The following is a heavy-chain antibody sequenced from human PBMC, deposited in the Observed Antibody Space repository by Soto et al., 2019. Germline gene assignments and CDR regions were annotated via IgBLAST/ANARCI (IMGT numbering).Heavy chain of an antibody. Sequence: QVQLVQSGAEVKKPGASVKVSCKTSGYPFTSYGINWVRQAPGQGPEWMGWISAYNDKTIYTQKFQGRVTMTTDTSTSTAYMEMRSLRSDEKAVYYCARDRLIAVTGLLRNWGQGTLVTVCS. CDR3: ARDRLIAVTGLLRN. CDR1: GYPFTSYG. V-gene: IGHV1-18*01. D-gene: IGHD6-19*01. CDR2: ISAYNDKT. J-gene: IGHJ4*02.